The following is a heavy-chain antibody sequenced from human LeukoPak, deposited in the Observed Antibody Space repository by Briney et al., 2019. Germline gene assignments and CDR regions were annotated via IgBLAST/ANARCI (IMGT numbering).Heavy chain of an antibody. CDR1: GFIFNTYS. CDR3: ARRGGSSSRRSPIDY. D-gene: IGHD6-6*01. CDR2: ISRDSSDR. Sequence: GGSLRLSCAASGFIFNTYSMNWVRQAPGKGLEWVSYISRDSSDRYYADSVKGRFTISRDNAKNSLYLQMNGLRAEDTAVYYCARRGGSSSRRSPIDYWGQGTLVTVSS. J-gene: IGHJ4*02. V-gene: IGHV3-21*01.